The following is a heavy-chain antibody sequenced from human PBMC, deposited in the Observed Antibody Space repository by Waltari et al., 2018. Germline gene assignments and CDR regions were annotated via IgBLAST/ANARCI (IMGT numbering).Heavy chain of an antibody. V-gene: IGHV3-33*01. D-gene: IGHD1-1*01. J-gene: IGHJ4*02. CDR1: GFTFSSYG. CDR3: ASGLGYMDY. Sequence: QVQLVESGGGVVQPGRSLRLSCAASGFTFSSYGMHWVRQAPGKGLEWVAVIWYDGSNKYYADSVKGRFTISRDNSKNTLYLQMNSLRAEDTAVYYCASGLGYMDYWGQGTLVHVSS. CDR2: IWYDGSNK.